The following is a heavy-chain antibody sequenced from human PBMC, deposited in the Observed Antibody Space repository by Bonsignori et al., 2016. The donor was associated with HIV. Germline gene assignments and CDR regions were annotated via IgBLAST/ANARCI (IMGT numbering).Heavy chain of an antibody. Sequence: WIRQPPGKGLEWIGRIYTSGSTNYNPSLKSRVTISVDTSKNQFSLKLSSVTAADTAVYYCARLAPRSNYFDYWGQGTLVTVSS. J-gene: IGHJ4*02. CDR2: IYTSGST. CDR3: ARLAPRSNYFDY. V-gene: IGHV4-61*02.